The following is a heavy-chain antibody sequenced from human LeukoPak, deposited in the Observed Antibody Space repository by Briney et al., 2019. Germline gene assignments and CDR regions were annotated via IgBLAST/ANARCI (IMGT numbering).Heavy chain of an antibody. D-gene: IGHD3-10*01. J-gene: IGHJ6*03. V-gene: IGHV5-51*01. CDR1: GYSFTSYW. CDR3: AIQSLSYYYGSGSYRHYYYYYMDV. CDR2: IYLGDSDT. Sequence: GESLKISCKGSGYSFTSYWIGWVRQMPGKGLEWMGIIYLGDSDTRYSPSFQGQVTISADKSISTAYLQWSSLKASDTAMYYCAIQSLSYYYGSGSYRHYYYYYMDVWGKGTTVTVSS.